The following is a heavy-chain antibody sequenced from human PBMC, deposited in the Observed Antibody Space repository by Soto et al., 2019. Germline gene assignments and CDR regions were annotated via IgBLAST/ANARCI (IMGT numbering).Heavy chain of an antibody. Sequence: GESLKISCKGSGYSFAGYWITWVRQKPGQGLEWMGRIDPSDSQTYYSPSFRGHVTISATKSITTVFLQWSSLRASDTAMYYCARQIYDSDTGPNFQYYFDSWGQGTPVTVSS. V-gene: IGHV5-10-1*01. CDR3: ARQIYDSDTGPNFQYYFDS. CDR2: IDPSDSQT. J-gene: IGHJ4*02. CDR1: GYSFAGYW. D-gene: IGHD3-22*01.